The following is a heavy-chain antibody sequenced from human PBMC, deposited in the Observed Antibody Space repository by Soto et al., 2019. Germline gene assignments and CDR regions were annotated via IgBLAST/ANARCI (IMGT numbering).Heavy chain of an antibody. Sequence: SETLSLTCAVSGYSISTGFNWAWIRQPPGKGLEWIGSIYHSGSTYYNLSLKSRVTISSDASKNQISLKLSSVTAADTALYYCARDWGTDFYQLDSWGQGTLVTVS. CDR1: GYSISTGFN. V-gene: IGHV4-38-2*02. D-gene: IGHD2-2*01. CDR3: ARDWGTDFYQLDS. CDR2: IYHSGST. J-gene: IGHJ4*02.